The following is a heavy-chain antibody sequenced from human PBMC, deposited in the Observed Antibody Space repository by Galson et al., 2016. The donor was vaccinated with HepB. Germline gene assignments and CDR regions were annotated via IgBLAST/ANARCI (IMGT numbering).Heavy chain of an antibody. D-gene: IGHD1-1*01. J-gene: IGHJ4*02. V-gene: IGHV1-2*06. CDR3: GRHPRPLMALAGQDS. CDR1: GYTFTDYY. CDR2: INPNNGDT. Sequence: SVKVSCKASGYTFTDYYIHWVRQAPGQGLEWMGRINPNNGDTRYLQKFQGRVTMTSDTPISTAYMELSRLTPDDTAVYYCGRHPRPLMALAGQDSWGPGTLVTVSS.